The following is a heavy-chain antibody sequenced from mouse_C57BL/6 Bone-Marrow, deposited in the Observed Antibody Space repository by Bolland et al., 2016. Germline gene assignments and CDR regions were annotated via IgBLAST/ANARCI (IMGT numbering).Heavy chain of an antibody. J-gene: IGHJ3*01. V-gene: IGHV1-18*01. Sequence: TIYNQKFKGKATLTVDKSSSTAYMELRSLTSEDTAVYYCARSLTVVSTAFAYWGQGTLV. D-gene: IGHD1-1*01. CDR3: ARSLTVVSTAFAY. CDR2: T.